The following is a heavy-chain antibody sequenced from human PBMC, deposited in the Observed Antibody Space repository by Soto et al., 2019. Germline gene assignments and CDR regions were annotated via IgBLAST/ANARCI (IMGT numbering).Heavy chain of an antibody. CDR3: ASGRPYDYGDEVDP. J-gene: IGHJ5*02. D-gene: IGHD4-17*01. Sequence: PSETLSLTCTVSGYSISSGSYWAWIRQPPGKGPEWIASIYHGGTTFYNPSLKSRVTISVDTSKNQFSLKLSSVTAADTAVYYCASGRPYDYGDEVDPWGQGTLVTVSS. V-gene: IGHV4-38-2*02. CDR1: GYSISSGSY. CDR2: IYHGGTT.